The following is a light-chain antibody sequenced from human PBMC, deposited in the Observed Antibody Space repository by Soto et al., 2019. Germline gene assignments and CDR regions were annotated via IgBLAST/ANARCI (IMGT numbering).Light chain of an antibody. CDR3: QQYNTWPLT. J-gene: IGKJ3*01. CDR1: QSVSSN. V-gene: IGKV3-15*01. CDR2: DAS. Sequence: EAVMTQSPATLSVSPGERPTLSCRASQSVSSNLAWYQQKPGQAPRLLIYDASTRATCIPARFSGSGSGTEFILTISSLQSEDFAFYYCQQYNTWPLTFGTVTKVDIK.